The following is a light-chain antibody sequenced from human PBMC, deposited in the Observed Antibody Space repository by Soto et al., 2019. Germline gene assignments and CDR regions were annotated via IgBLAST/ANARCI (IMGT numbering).Light chain of an antibody. V-gene: IGKV3-15*01. J-gene: IGKJ5*01. CDR2: GAS. Sequence: EIVMTQSPATLSVSPGERATLSCRASESVSSNLAWYQQKPGQAPRLLIYGASTRATGIPTRFSGSGSGTEFTLTISSLQSADFAVYYCHQYNNWPTFGQGTRLEIK. CDR1: ESVSSN. CDR3: HQYNNWPT.